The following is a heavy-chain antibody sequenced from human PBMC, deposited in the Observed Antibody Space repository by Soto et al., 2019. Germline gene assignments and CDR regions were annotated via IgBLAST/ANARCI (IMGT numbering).Heavy chain of an antibody. CDR1: GYTFTSYG. V-gene: IGHV1-18*01. CDR2: ISAYNGNT. Sequence: ASVKVSCKASGYTFTSYGISWVRQAPGQGLEWMGWISAYNGNTNYAQKLQGRVTMTTDTSTSTAYMELRSLRSDDTAVYYCARDAGGELLLVHYFDYWGQGTLVTVSS. CDR3: ARDAGGELLLVHYFDY. D-gene: IGHD1-26*01. J-gene: IGHJ4*02.